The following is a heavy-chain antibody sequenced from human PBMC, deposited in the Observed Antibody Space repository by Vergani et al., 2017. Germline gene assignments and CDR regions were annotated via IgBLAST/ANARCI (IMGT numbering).Heavy chain of an antibody. CDR2: ISSTSSSI. CDR1: GFTFSSYS. D-gene: IGHD5-12*01. J-gene: IGHJ6*02. V-gene: IGHV3-48*02. Sequence: EVQLVESGGGLVQPGGSLRLSCAASGFTFSSYSMNWVRQAPGKGVEWVSYISSTSSSIYYADSVKGRFTISRDNAKNSLYLQMNSLRDEDTAVYYCARANYVDIVATIFFSGMDVWGQGTTVTVSS. CDR3: ARANYVDIVATIFFSGMDV.